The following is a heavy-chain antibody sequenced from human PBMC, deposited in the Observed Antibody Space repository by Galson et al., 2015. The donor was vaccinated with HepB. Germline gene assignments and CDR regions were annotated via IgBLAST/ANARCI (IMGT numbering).Heavy chain of an antibody. V-gene: IGHV3-23*01. CDR2: ISGSGGST. Sequence: SLRLSCAASGFTFSSYAMSWVRQAPGKGLEWVSAISGSGGSTYYADSVKGRFTISRDNSKNTLYLQMNSLRAEDTAVYYCAKSKERITIFGVVLYWGQGTLVTVSS. CDR3: AKSKERITIFGVVLY. J-gene: IGHJ4*02. D-gene: IGHD3-3*01. CDR1: GFTFSSYA.